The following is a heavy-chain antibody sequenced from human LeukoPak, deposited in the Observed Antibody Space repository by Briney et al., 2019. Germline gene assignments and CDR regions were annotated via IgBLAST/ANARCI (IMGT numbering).Heavy chain of an antibody. D-gene: IGHD2-2*01. CDR2: ISGDGGST. CDR1: GFIFDNYA. Sequence: GGSLRLSCAAPGFIFDNYAIHWVRQAPGKGLEWVSLISGDGGSTFYADSVKGRFTISRDNAKNSLYLQMNSLRAEDTAVYYCARGRQPDCWGQGTLVTVSS. CDR3: ARGRQPDC. J-gene: IGHJ4*02. V-gene: IGHV3-43*02.